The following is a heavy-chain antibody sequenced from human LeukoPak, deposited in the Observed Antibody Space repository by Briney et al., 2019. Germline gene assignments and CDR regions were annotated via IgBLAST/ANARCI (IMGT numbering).Heavy chain of an antibody. V-gene: IGHV1-46*01. J-gene: IGHJ6*03. CDR3: ARGSGSGFDYMDV. CDR2: INPSGGST. CDR1: GYTFTNYY. Sequence: ASVKVSCKASGYTFTNYYIHWVRQAPGQGLEWMGIINPSGGSTSYAQKFQGRVTMTRNTSISTAYMELSSLRSEDTAVYYCARGSGSGFDYMDVWGKGTTVTISS. D-gene: IGHD3-10*01.